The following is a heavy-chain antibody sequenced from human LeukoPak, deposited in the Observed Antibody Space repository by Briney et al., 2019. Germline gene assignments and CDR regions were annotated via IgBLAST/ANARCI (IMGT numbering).Heavy chain of an antibody. D-gene: IGHD2-21*02. V-gene: IGHV4-34*01. CDR2: VNHSGST. CDR1: GGSFSDYY. CDR3: ARGPPYIVVATAIGFFDY. Sequence: ETLSLTCAVYGGSFSDYYWTWIRQPPGRGLEWIGEVNHSGSTNYKPSLKSRVTISVDTSKNQFSLKLSSVTAADTAVYYCARGPPYIVVATAIGFFDYWGQGTLVTVSS. J-gene: IGHJ4*02.